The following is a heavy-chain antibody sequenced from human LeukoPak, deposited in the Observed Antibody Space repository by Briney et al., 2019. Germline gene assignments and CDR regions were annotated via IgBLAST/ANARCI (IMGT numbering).Heavy chain of an antibody. CDR1: GGSFSGYY. Sequence: PSETLSLTRAVYGGSFSGYYWGWSWIRQPPGKGLEWIGEINHSGSTNYNPSLKSRVTISVDTSKNQFSLKLSSVTAADTAVYYCARGRGYYYDSSGYYHNWFDPWGQGTLVTVSS. CDR3: ARGRGYYYDSSGYYHNWFDP. V-gene: IGHV4-34*01. CDR2: INHSGST. J-gene: IGHJ5*02. D-gene: IGHD3-22*01.